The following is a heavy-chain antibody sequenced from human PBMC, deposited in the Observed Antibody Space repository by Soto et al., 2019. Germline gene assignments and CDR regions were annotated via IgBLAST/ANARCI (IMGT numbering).Heavy chain of an antibody. J-gene: IGHJ6*02. CDR2: ISWNSGSI. D-gene: IGHD2-15*01. CDR3: AKDIYSGRWSYGIYGMDV. V-gene: IGHV3-9*01. Sequence: GGSLGLSCAASGFSFDDYAMQWVRQAPGKGLEWVSGISWNSGSIGYADSVKGRFTISRDNAKNSLYLQMNSLRAEDTALYYCAKDIYSGRWSYGIYGMDVWGQGTTVTVSS. CDR1: GFSFDDYA.